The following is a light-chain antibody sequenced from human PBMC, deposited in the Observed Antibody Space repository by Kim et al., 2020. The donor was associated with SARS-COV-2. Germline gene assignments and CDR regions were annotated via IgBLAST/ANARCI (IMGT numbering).Light chain of an antibody. CDR3: QSYDSRFWV. V-gene: IGLV6-57*03. Sequence: NFMLTQPHSVSESPGRTVTISCTRSSGGIASNHVQWYQQRPGSAPTTVIYEDSLRASGVPDRFSGSIDSSSNSASLTIFGLKTEDEADYYCQSYDSRFWVFGGGTQLTVL. CDR1: SGGIASNH. CDR2: EDS. J-gene: IGLJ3*02.